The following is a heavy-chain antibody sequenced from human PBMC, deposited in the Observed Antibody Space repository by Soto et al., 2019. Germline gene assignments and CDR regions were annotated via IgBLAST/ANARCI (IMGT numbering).Heavy chain of an antibody. D-gene: IGHD2-15*01. CDR3: AHRGGATVGLYCFDY. CDR1: GFSLSTTGVG. CDR2: INWHADK. J-gene: IGHJ4*02. V-gene: IGHV2-5*01. Sequence: QITLKESGPTLVKPTQTLTLTCTSFGFSLSTTGVGVSWIRQPPGKALEWLALINWHADKRYSPSPESRLTITKEDSKNQVVLTMNNMDAVDTATDYCAHRGGATVGLYCFDYWGQGALVTVSS.